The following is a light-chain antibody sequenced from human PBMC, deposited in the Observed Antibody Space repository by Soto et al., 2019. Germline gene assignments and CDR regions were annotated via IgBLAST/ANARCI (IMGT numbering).Light chain of an antibody. V-gene: IGKV1-27*01. CDR2: AAS. CDR3: QKYNGAPRA. CDR1: QGISNY. Sequence: DIQMTQSPSSLSASVGDRVTITCRASQGISNYLAWYQQKPGKLPRLLIYAASTLQSGVPSRFSGSGSGTDFTLIISGLQPDDVATYYGQKYNGAPRAFGQGTKVEI. J-gene: IGKJ1*01.